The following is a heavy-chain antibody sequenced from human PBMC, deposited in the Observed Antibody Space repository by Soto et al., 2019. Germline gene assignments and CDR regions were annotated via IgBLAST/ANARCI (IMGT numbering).Heavy chain of an antibody. CDR2: IYPGDSDT. J-gene: IGHJ6*02. Sequence: GESLKISCKGSGYSFTSYWIGWVRQMPGKGLEWMGIIYPGDSDTRYSPSFQGQVTISADKSISTAYLQWSSLKASDTAMYYCARLVCSSTSCYTRGHYYYYYGMDVWGLGTTVTVSS. CDR1: GYSFTSYW. V-gene: IGHV5-51*01. CDR3: ARLVCSSTSCYTRGHYYYYYGMDV. D-gene: IGHD2-2*02.